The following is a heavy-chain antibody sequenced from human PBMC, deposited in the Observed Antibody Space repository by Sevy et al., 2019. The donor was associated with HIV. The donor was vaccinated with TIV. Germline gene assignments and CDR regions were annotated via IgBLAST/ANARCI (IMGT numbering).Heavy chain of an antibody. CDR3: AREGSPYDTYYYYYGMDV. Sequence: GGSLRLSCAASRFTFNSYWMSWVRQAPGKGLEWVANIRQDGSEKYYLDSVKGRFTISRDNSQNSLFLQMNTLRAEDTAVYYCAREGSPYDTYYYYYGMDVWGHGTTVTVFS. D-gene: IGHD5-12*01. CDR1: RFTFNSYW. V-gene: IGHV3-7*01. J-gene: IGHJ6*02. CDR2: IRQDGSEK.